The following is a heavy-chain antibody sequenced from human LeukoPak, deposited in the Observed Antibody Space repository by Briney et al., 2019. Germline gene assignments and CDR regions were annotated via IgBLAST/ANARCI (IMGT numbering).Heavy chain of an antibody. D-gene: IGHD3-22*01. CDR2: ISSSSSYI. V-gene: IGHV3-21*01. J-gene: IGHJ3*02. Sequence: PGGSLRLSCAASGFTFSSYSMNWVRQAPGKGLEWVSSISSSSSYIYYADSVKGRFTISRDNAKNSLYLQMNSLRAEDTAVYYCARDSRPPGDGGYDDAFDIWGQGTTVTVSS. CDR1: GFTFSSYS. CDR3: ARDSRPPGDGGYDDAFDI.